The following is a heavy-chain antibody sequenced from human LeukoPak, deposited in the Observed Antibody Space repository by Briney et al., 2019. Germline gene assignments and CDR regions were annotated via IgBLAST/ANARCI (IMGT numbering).Heavy chain of an antibody. Sequence: SETLSLTCTVSGGSISSYYWSWIRQPPGKGLEWIGYMYYSGSTNYNPSLKSRVTISVDTSKNQFSLKVSSVTAADTAVYYCASNYYGSGSLDYWGQGNLVTVSS. CDR2: MYYSGST. V-gene: IGHV4-59*08. D-gene: IGHD3-10*01. J-gene: IGHJ4*02. CDR3: ASNYYGSGSLDY. CDR1: GGSISSYY.